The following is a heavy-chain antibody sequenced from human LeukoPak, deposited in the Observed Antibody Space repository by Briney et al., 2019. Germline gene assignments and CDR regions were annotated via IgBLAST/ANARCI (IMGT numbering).Heavy chain of an antibody. CDR3: ARGTSGNYYYMDV. CDR1: GYMFTGNY. J-gene: IGHJ6*03. Sequence: ASVKVSCKASGYMFTGNYIHRVRQAPGQGLEWMGWINPNSGGTNHAQKFQGRVTMTRDMSINTAYMELSSLTSDDTAVYYCARGTSGNYYYMDVWGKGTTVTVSS. D-gene: IGHD3/OR15-3a*01. V-gene: IGHV1-2*02. CDR2: INPNSGGT.